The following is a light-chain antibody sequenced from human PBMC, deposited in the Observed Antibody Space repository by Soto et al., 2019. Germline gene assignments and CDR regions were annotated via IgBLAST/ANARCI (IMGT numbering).Light chain of an antibody. Sequence: QSALTQPPSVSAAPGQKVTISCSGSSSNIGNNYASWYQQLPGTAPKLLIYENNKRPSGIPDRFSGSKSGTSATLGITGLQTGDEADYYCGTWDSSLSAVVFGGGTQLTVL. V-gene: IGLV1-51*02. CDR3: GTWDSSLSAVV. CDR2: ENN. CDR1: SSNIGNNY. J-gene: IGLJ2*01.